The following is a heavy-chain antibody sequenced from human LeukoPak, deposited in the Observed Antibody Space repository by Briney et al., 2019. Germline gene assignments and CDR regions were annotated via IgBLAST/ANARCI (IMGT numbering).Heavy chain of an antibody. Sequence: GGSLRLSCAASGFTFSSYEMNWVRQAPGKGLDWFSYISNSGSTIYYADSVKGRFTISRDNAKNSLYLQMNSLRAEDTAVYYCAAPGIAVAGTKVDWFDPWGQGTLVTVSS. CDR3: AAPGIAVAGTKVDWFDP. CDR1: GFTFSSYE. D-gene: IGHD6-19*01. CDR2: ISNSGSTI. J-gene: IGHJ5*02. V-gene: IGHV3-48*03.